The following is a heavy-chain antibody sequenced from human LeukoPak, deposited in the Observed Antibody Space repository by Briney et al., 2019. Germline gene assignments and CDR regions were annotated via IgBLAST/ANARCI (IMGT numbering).Heavy chain of an antibody. CDR2: INHSRST. V-gene: IGHV4-34*01. CDR1: SGSFSGFY. D-gene: IGHD1-26*01. CDR3: ARGRGATRDDAFDI. J-gene: IGHJ3*02. Sequence: SETLSLTCAVYSGSFSGFYWTWIRQPPGKGLEWIGQINHSRSTHYNPSLKSRVTISVDTSKNQFSLKLSSVTAADTAVYYCARGRGATRDDAFDIWGQGTMVTVSS.